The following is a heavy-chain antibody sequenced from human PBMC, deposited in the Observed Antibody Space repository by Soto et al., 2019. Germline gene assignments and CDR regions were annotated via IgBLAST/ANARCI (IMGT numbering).Heavy chain of an antibody. J-gene: IGHJ4*02. V-gene: IGHV1-3*01. CDR1: GYTFTSYA. D-gene: IGHD4-17*01. CDR3: ARLRTTGVYYFDY. CDR2: INAGNGNT. Sequence: ASVKVSCKASGYTFTSYAMHWVRQAPGQRLEWMGWINAGNGNTKYSQKFQGRVTITRDTSASTAYMELSSLRSEDTAVYYCARLRTTGVYYFDYWGPGTLVTVSA.